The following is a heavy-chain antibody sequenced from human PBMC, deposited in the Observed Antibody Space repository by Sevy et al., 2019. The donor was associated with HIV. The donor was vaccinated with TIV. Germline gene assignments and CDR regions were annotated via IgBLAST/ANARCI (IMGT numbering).Heavy chain of an antibody. Sequence: SETLSLTCAVSGGSISSGGYSWSWIRQPPGKGLEWIGYIYHSGSTYYNPSLRSRVTISVDGSKNRFSLKLSSVTAADTAVYYCARAGPYYYGSSGYPNWFDPWGQGTLVTVSS. J-gene: IGHJ5*02. CDR1: GGSISSGGYS. V-gene: IGHV4-30-2*01. CDR2: IYHSGST. CDR3: ARAGPYYYGSSGYPNWFDP. D-gene: IGHD3-22*01.